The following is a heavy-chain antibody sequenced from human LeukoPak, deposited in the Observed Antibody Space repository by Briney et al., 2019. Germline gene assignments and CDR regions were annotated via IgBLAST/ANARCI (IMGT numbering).Heavy chain of an antibody. Sequence: GGSLRLSCAVSGFTVSNNYMSWVRQAPGKGLARVSVIYSDGSTYYADSVKGRFTISRDNSKNTLYLQMNSLRAEDTAVYYCARGGGGGNPFDYWGQGTLVTVSS. J-gene: IGHJ4*02. V-gene: IGHV3-53*01. CDR1: GFTVSNNY. CDR3: ARGGGGGNPFDY. CDR2: IYSDGST. D-gene: IGHD4-23*01.